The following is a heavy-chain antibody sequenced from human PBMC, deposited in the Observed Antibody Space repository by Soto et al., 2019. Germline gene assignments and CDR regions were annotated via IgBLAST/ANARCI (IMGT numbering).Heavy chain of an antibody. D-gene: IGHD2-21*02. Sequence: EVQLVESGGGLVQPGGSLRLSCAASGFTFSSYEMNWVRQAPGKGLEWVSYISSSGSNIYYADSVKGRFTISRDNAKNSLELQMNSLRAEDTAVYYCAREGVVVTRWDYYYYGMDVWGQGTTVTVSS. CDR3: AREGVVVTRWDYYYYGMDV. CDR1: GFTFSSYE. V-gene: IGHV3-48*03. CDR2: ISSSGSNI. J-gene: IGHJ6*02.